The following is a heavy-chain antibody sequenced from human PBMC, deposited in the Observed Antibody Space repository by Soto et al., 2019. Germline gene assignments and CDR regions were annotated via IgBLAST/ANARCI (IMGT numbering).Heavy chain of an antibody. D-gene: IGHD4-4*01. CDR3: ARAAWITVTNRLNDVFDV. CDR2: INPNGGST. CDR1: GYTFTNYY. J-gene: IGHJ3*01. Sequence: QVQLVQSGAEVKKPGASVRVSCKASGYTFTNYYIDWVRQAPGQGLEWMGIINPNGGSTTYVQKFKGRVTMTRDTSTSTVYMELSSLRSEDTAVYYCARAAWITVTNRLNDVFDVWGQGTMVTVSS. V-gene: IGHV1-46*03.